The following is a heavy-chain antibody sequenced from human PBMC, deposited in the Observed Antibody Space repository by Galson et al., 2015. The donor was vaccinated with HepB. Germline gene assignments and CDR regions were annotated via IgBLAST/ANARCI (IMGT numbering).Heavy chain of an antibody. D-gene: IGHD1-1*01. CDR1: GHTFTY. J-gene: IGHJ4*02. Sequence: SVKVSCKASGHTFTYAHWVRRAPGQGLEWMGLINHSGDNTNYAQKFQGRVTVTSDTSTSTVYMELSSLRSEDTAVYYCATETTGTLDYWGQGSPVTVSS. CDR2: INHSGDNT. V-gene: IGHV1-46*01. CDR3: ATETTGTLDY.